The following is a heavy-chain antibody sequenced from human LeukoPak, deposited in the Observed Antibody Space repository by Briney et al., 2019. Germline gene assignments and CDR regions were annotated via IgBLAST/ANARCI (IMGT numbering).Heavy chain of an antibody. J-gene: IGHJ4*02. CDR2: NYYSGST. Sequence: SETLSLTCTVSGGSISSYYWSWIRQPPGKGLEWIGYNYYSGSTNYNPSLKSRVTISVDTSKNQFSLKLSSVTAADTAVYYCAKSRDGYNRWRFDYWGQGTLVTVSS. CDR1: GGSISSYY. D-gene: IGHD5-24*01. CDR3: AKSRDGYNRWRFDY. V-gene: IGHV4-59*01.